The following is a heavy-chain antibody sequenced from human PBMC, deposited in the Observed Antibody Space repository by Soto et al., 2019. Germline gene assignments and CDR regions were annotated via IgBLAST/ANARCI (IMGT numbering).Heavy chain of an antibody. Sequence: ASVKVSCKASGYTFTGYYMHWVRQAPGQGLEWVGWINPNSGGTNYAQKFQGWVTMTRDTSISTAYMELSRLRSDDTAVYYCARTLSSSSRDYYYYGMDVWGQGTTVTVSS. CDR1: GYTFTGYY. J-gene: IGHJ6*02. V-gene: IGHV1-2*04. CDR3: ARTLSSSSRDYYYYGMDV. D-gene: IGHD6-13*01. CDR2: INPNSGGT.